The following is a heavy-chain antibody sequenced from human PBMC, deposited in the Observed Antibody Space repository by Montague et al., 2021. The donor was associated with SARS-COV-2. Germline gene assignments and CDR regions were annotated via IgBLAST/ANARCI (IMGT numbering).Heavy chain of an antibody. Sequence: SLRLSCAASGFTFSSYSVNWVRQAPGKGLEWISYISSSTNIIYYADSVKGRFTISRDNARNSLYLQMNSLRVDDTAVYYCAKDLVLRAARPAALDVWGQGTVVTVSS. CDR2: ISSSTNII. D-gene: IGHD6-6*01. CDR1: GFTFSSYS. J-gene: IGHJ3*01. V-gene: IGHV3-48*04. CDR3: AKDLVLRAARPAALDV.